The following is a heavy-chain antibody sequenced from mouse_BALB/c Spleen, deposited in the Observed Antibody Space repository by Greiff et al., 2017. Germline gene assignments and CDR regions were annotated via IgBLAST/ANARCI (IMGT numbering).Heavy chain of an antibody. CDR2: ISSGSSTI. CDR3: ARDLYDYDEAWFAY. D-gene: IGHD2-4*01. V-gene: IGHV5-17*02. CDR1: GFTFSSFG. J-gene: IGHJ3*01. Sequence: EVKLVESGGGLVQPGGSRKLSCAASGFTFSSFGMHWVRQAPEKGLEWVAYISSGSSTIYYADTVKGRFTISRDNPKNTLFLQMTSLRSEDTAMYYCARDLYDYDEAWFAYWGQGTLVTVSA.